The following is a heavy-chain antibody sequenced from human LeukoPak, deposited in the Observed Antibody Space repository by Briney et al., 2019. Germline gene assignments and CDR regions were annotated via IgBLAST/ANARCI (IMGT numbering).Heavy chain of an antibody. CDR1: GGSISSGSFY. Sequence: SQTLSLTCTVSGGSISSGSFYWSWIRQPAGKGLEWIGRIYTSGSTNYNPSLKSRVTMSVDTSKNQFSLKLSSVTAADTAVYYCARDICSSTSCYNDYWGREPWSPSPQ. J-gene: IGHJ4*02. V-gene: IGHV4-61*02. CDR2: IYTSGST. D-gene: IGHD2-2*02. CDR3: ARDICSSTSCYNDY.